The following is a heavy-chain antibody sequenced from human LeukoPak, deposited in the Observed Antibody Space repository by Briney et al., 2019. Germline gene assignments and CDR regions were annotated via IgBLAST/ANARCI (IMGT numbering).Heavy chain of an antibody. V-gene: IGHV4-61*02. CDR1: GGSISSGSYY. CDR2: TYTSGST. J-gene: IGHJ4*02. Sequence: SETLSLTCTVSGGSISSGSYYWSWIRQPAGTGLEWIGRTYTSGSTNYNPSLKSRVTISVDTSKNQFSLKLSSVTAADTAVYYCARVTTGGDVDYWGQGTLVTVSS. CDR3: ARVTTGGDVDY. D-gene: IGHD2-8*02.